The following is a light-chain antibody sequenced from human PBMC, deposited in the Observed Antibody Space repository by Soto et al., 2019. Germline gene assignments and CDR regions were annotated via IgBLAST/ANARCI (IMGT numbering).Light chain of an antibody. CDR1: QSVKTY. Sequence: ETVLTQSPATLSLSPGERATLSCRASQSVKTYLAWYQQKPGQVPRLLIYDASNRATGIPARFSGSGSGTDFNLTISSLAPEDFAVYYCQSRSSWPPVLTFGGGTKVEIK. V-gene: IGKV3-11*01. CDR3: QSRSSWPPVLT. CDR2: DAS. J-gene: IGKJ4*01.